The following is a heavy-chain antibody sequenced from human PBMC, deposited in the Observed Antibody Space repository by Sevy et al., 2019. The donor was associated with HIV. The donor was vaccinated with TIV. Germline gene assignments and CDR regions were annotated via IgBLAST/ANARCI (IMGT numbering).Heavy chain of an antibody. Sequence: GGSLRLSCAASGFTFSTYGMHWVRQAPGKGLEWVAVIWFDGSNTYYAHSVKGRFTISRDIAKNTLHLQMNSLRAEDTAVYYCARDLEFYDYGDYGPAFMPDYWGQGTLVTVS. V-gene: IGHV3-33*01. CDR1: GFTFSTYG. CDR3: ARDLEFYDYGDYGPAFMPDY. CDR2: IWFDGSNT. D-gene: IGHD4-17*01. J-gene: IGHJ4*02.